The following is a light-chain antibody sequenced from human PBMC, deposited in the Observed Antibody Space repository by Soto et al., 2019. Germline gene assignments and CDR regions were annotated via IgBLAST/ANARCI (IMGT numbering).Light chain of an antibody. CDR2: GAS. J-gene: IGKJ3*01. Sequence: EVVVTQSPGTLSLSPGERATLSCRASPGTDANYLAWYQQKPGQAPRLLIYGASSRATGIPDRFSGSGSRTDFTLTISRLEPEDFSMYYCQHYGKFPLNFGPGTRLDIK. V-gene: IGKV3-20*01. CDR3: QHYGKFPLN. CDR1: PGTDANY.